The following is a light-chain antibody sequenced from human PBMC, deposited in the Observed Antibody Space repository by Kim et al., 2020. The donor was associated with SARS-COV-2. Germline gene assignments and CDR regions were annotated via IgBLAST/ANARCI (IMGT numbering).Light chain of an antibody. Sequence: EIVLTQSPATLSLSPGDRATLSCRASQSVSSYLGWYQQKPGQTPRLLIYDASNRATGIPARFTGSGSGTDFTLTISSLEPEDFVVYYCQQRSNWPWTFGQGTKVDIK. CDR3: QQRSNWPWT. J-gene: IGKJ1*01. CDR2: DAS. CDR1: QSVSSY. V-gene: IGKV3-11*01.